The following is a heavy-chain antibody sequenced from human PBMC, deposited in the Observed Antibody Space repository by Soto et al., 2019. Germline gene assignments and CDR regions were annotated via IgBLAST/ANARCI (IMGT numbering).Heavy chain of an antibody. CDR2: ISAYNGNT. J-gene: IGHJ4*02. Sequence: QVQLVQSGAEVKKPGASVKVSCKASGYTFTSYGISWVRQAPGQGLEWMGWISAYNGNTKYAQKLQGRATMTTDTSTSTANMELRSLRSDDTAVYYCARDLGGSYYAPVDYWGQGTLVTVSS. CDR3: ARDLGGSYYAPVDY. V-gene: IGHV1-18*01. D-gene: IGHD1-26*01. CDR1: GYTFTSYG.